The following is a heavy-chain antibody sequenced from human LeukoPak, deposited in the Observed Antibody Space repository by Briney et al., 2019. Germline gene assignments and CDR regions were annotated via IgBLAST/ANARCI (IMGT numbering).Heavy chain of an antibody. D-gene: IGHD6-13*01. V-gene: IGHV3-48*03. CDR2: ISSSGSTI. J-gene: IGHJ4*02. CDR3: ARINYSSSWYTLPDY. CDR1: GFTFSSYE. Sequence: GGSLRLSCAASGFTFSSYEMNWVRQAPGKGLEWVSYISSSGSTIYYADSVKGRFTISRDNAKNSLYLQMNSLRAEDAAVYYCARINYSSSWYTLPDYWGQGTLVTVSS.